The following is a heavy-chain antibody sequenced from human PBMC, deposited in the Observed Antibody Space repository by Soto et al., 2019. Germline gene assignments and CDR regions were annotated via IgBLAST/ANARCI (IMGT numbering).Heavy chain of an antibody. CDR2: INHSGST. Sequence: SETLSLTCAVYGGSFSGYYWSWIRQPPGKGLEWIGEINHSGSTNYNPSLKIRVTISVDTSKNQFSLKLSSVTAADTAVYYCARRSPMIVVVITTGGFDYWGQGTLVTVSS. CDR1: GGSFSGYY. D-gene: IGHD3-22*01. V-gene: IGHV4-34*01. CDR3: ARRSPMIVVVITTGGFDY. J-gene: IGHJ4*02.